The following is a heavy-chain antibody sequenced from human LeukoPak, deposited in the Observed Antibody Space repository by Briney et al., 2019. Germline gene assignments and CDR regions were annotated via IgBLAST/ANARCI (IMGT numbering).Heavy chain of an antibody. V-gene: IGHV1-2*02. CDR2: INPNSGDT. D-gene: IGHD3-10*01. CDR1: GYTFTGYF. J-gene: IGHJ4*02. CDR3: ASRGGSGKYDFDF. Sequence: ASVKVSCKASGYTFTGYFIHWVRPAPGQGLEWMGWINPNSGDTNYAQKFQGRVTMTRDTSITTAYMELSSLRYDDTAVYYCASRGGSGKYDFDFWGRGTLVTVSS.